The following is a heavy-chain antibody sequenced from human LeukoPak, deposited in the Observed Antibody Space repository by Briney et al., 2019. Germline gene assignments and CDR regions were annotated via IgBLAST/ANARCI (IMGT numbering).Heavy chain of an antibody. V-gene: IGHV4-4*02. D-gene: IGHD6-13*01. CDR2: INHSGST. CDR1: GVSITSLNW. CDR3: ARRYSSSWDPYYFDY. Sequence: SETLSLTCAVYGVSITSLNWWTWVRQPPGKGLEWIGEINHSGSTNYNPSLKSRVTISVDTSKNQFSLKLSSVTAADTAVYYCARRYSSSWDPYYFDYWGQGTLVTVSS. J-gene: IGHJ4*02.